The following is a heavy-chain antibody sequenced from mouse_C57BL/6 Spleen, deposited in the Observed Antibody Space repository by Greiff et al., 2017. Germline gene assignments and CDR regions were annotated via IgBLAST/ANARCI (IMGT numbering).Heavy chain of an antibody. Sequence: VQGVESGPGLVQPSQSLSITCTVSGFSLTSYGVHWVRQSPGKGLEWLGVIWSGGSTDYNAAFISRLSISKDNSKSQVFFKMNSLQADDTAIYYCARSYSKGGYYAMDYWGQGTSVTVSS. V-gene: IGHV2-2*01. J-gene: IGHJ4*01. CDR3: ARSYSKGGYYAMDY. CDR1: GFSLTSYG. CDR2: IWSGGST. D-gene: IGHD2-5*01.